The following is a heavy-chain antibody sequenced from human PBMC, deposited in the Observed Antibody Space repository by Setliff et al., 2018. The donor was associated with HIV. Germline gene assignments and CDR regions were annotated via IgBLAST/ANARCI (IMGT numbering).Heavy chain of an antibody. J-gene: IGHJ4*02. CDR3: ADPPAGL. D-gene: IGHD2-21*02. V-gene: IGHV4-34*01. Sequence: SETLSLTCAVYGGSFTNYFWSWVRQPPGRGLEWIGDIHHRGDTNYNPSLKSRVTLSIDNFNNQFSLKLTSVTAADTAIYYCADPPAGLWGQGILVTVSS. CDR1: GGSFTNYF. CDR2: IHHRGDT.